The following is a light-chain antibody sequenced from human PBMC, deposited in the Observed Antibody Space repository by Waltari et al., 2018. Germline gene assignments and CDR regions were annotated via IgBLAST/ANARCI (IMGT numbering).Light chain of an antibody. Sequence: EIVLTQSPATLSLSPGERAALSCRASQSVIRDLAWYRQKPGQAPRLLIFDVSIRATGTPVRFSGNGYGTDFTLTISSLEPEDFAVYYCQQRRDWPLTFGGGTKVEIK. CDR3: QQRRDWPLT. CDR1: QSVIRD. CDR2: DVS. V-gene: IGKV3-11*01. J-gene: IGKJ4*01.